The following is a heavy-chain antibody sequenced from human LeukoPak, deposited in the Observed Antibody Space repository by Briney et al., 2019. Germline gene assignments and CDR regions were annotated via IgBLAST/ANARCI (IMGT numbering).Heavy chain of an antibody. J-gene: IGHJ3*02. CDR1: GYTFTSYG. Sequence: ASVKVSCKASGYTFTSYGISWVRQAPGRGLEWMGWISAYNGNTNYAQKLQGRVTMTTDTSTSTAYMELRSLRSDDTAVYYCARRYCSGGSCYADAFDIWGQGTMVTVSS. CDR2: ISAYNGNT. D-gene: IGHD2-15*01. V-gene: IGHV1-18*01. CDR3: ARRYCSGGSCYADAFDI.